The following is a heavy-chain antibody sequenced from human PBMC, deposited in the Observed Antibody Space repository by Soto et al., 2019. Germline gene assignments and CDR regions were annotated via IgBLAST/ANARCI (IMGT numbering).Heavy chain of an antibody. J-gene: IGHJ4*02. CDR2: INAGNGNT. V-gene: IGHV1-3*01. D-gene: IGHD4-17*01. Sequence: GASVKVSCKASGYTFTSYAMHWVRQAPGQRLEWMGWINAGNGNTKYSQKFQGRVTITRDTSASTAYLQWSSLKASDTAMYYCARRSYGGCDYWGQGTQVTVSS. CDR1: GYTFTSYA. CDR3: ARRSYGGCDY.